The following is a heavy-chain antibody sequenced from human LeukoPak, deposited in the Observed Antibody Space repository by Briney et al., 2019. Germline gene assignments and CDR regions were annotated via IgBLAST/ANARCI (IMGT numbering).Heavy chain of an antibody. Sequence: ASVKVSCKASGYTFTSYGISWVRQAPGQGLEWMGWISAYNGNTNYAQKLQGRVTMTTDTSTSTAYMELRSLRSDDTAVYYCAREGTFGGVIAQGHFDYWGQGTLVTVSS. V-gene: IGHV1-18*01. J-gene: IGHJ4*02. CDR1: GYTFTSYG. CDR3: AREGTFGGVIAQGHFDY. D-gene: IGHD3-16*02. CDR2: ISAYNGNT.